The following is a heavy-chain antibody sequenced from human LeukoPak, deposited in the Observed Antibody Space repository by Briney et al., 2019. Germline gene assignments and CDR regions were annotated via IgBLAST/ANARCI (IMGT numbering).Heavy chain of an antibody. CDR3: AHSSGYIQSAEYFQH. D-gene: IGHD3-22*01. V-gene: IGHV1-69*04. J-gene: IGHJ1*01. CDR1: GGTFSSYA. Sequence: SVKVSCKASGGTFSSYAISWVRQAPGQGLEWMGRIIPILGIANYAQKLQGRGTITADKSTSTGYMELSSLRSEDTGVYYCAHSSGYIQSAEYFQHWGQRTLVTVSS. CDR2: IIPILGIA.